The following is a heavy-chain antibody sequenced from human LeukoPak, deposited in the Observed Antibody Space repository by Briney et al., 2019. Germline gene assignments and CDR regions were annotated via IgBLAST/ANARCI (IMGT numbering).Heavy chain of an antibody. Sequence: GGSLRLSCAASGFTFSSYAMSWVRQAPGKGLEWVSAISGSGGSTYYADSVKGRFTISRDNSKNTLYLQMNSLRAEDTAVYYCAKTGYSNSPWYYYDSSGYSDAFDIWGQGTMVTVSS. J-gene: IGHJ3*02. V-gene: IGHV3-23*01. CDR2: ISGSGGST. CDR1: GFTFSSYA. D-gene: IGHD3-22*01. CDR3: AKTGYSNSPWYYYDSSGYSDAFDI.